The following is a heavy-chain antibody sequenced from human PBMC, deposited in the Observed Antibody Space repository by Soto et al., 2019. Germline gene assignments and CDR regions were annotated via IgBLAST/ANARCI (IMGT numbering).Heavy chain of an antibody. V-gene: IGHV4-39*01. J-gene: IGHJ4*02. CDR2: IYYSGTS. CDR3: AKRSSSSTFDY. D-gene: IGHD6-6*01. Sequence: SETLSLTCTVSGGSISDDTYYWGWIRQPPGKGLEWIGSIYYSGTSSYNPSLESRVTMSVDTSKKQLSLRLRSVTATDTAVYYCAKRSSSSTFDYWGQGTLVTVSS. CDR1: GGSISDDTYY.